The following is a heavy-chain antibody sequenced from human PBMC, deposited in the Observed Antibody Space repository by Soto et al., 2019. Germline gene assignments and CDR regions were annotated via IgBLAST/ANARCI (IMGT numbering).Heavy chain of an antibody. V-gene: IGHV3-30-3*01. D-gene: IGHD3-22*01. Sequence: GGSLRLSCAASGFTFSSYAMHWVRQAPGKGLEWVAVISYDGSNKYYADSVKGRFTISRDNSKNTLYLQMNSLRAEDTAVYYCAGSNQIVVVITVWFDPWGQGTLVTVSS. J-gene: IGHJ5*02. CDR3: AGSNQIVVVITVWFDP. CDR2: ISYDGSNK. CDR1: GFTFSSYA.